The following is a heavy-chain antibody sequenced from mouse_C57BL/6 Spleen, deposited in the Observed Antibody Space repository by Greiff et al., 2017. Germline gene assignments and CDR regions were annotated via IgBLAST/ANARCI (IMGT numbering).Heavy chain of an antibody. V-gene: IGHV14-4*01. J-gene: IGHJ4*01. Sequence: EVQLQQSGAELVRPGASVKLSCTASGFNIKDDYMHWVKQRPEQGLEWIGWIDPENGDTEYASKFQGKATITADTSSNTAYLQLSSLTSEDTAVYYCTTTYCDGMDYWGQGTSVTVSS. CDR3: TTTYCDGMDY. CDR1: GFNIKDDY. D-gene: IGHD2-10*01. CDR2: IDPENGDT.